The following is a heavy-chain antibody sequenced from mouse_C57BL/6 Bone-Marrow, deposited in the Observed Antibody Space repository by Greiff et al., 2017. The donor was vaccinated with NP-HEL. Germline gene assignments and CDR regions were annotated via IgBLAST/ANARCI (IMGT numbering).Heavy chain of an antibody. D-gene: IGHD2-2*01. CDR2: IDPADGNT. Sequence: VQLQQSVAELVRPGASVKLSCTASGFNFTNTYMHWVKQRPEQGLEWIGRIDPADGNTNYAQKFQGKATITADTSSNTAYLQLSSLTSEDTAIYYCARGWLRQFAYWGQGTMVTVSA. J-gene: IGHJ3*01. CDR3: ARGWLRQFAY. CDR1: GFNFTNTY. V-gene: IGHV14-3*01.